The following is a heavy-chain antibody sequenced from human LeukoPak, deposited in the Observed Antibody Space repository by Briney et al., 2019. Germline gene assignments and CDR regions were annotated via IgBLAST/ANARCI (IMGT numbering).Heavy chain of an antibody. Sequence: GGSLRLSCAASGFTFDDYGMSWVRHAPGKGLEWVSGINWNGGSTGYADSVKGRFTISRDNAKNSLYLQMNSLRAEDTALYHCARDARIAVAGDAIRNWFDPWGQGTLGTVSS. V-gene: IGHV3-20*01. CDR3: ARDARIAVAGDAIRNWFDP. CDR2: INWNGGST. D-gene: IGHD6-19*01. CDR1: GFTFDDYG. J-gene: IGHJ5*02.